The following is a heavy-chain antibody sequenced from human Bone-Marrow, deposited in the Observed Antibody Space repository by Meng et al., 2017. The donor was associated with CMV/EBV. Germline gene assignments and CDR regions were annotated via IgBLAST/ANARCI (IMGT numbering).Heavy chain of an antibody. Sequence: GESLKISCAASGFTLSSYAMIWVRQTPGKGLEWLSFITSSSTLIYQADSVKGRFTVSRDNAKNSLYLQMNSLRAEDTAIYYCARDPDHSHGGSGIAGMDVWGQGTTVTVSS. J-gene: IGHJ6*02. CDR1: GFTLSSYA. CDR2: ITSSSTLI. V-gene: IGHV3-21*01. CDR3: ARDPDHSHGGSGIAGMDV. D-gene: IGHD3-10*01.